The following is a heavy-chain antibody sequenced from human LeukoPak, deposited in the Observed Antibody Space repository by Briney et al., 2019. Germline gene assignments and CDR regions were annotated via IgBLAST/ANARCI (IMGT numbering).Heavy chain of an antibody. D-gene: IGHD2-15*01. CDR2: ISYDGSNK. Sequence: GGSLRLSCAASGFTFSSYWMNWARQAPGKGLEWVAVISYDGSNKYYADSVKGRFTISRDNSKNTLYLQMNSLRAEDTAVYYCARDLLGVSYGMDVWGQGTTVTVSS. CDR3: ARDLLGVSYGMDV. J-gene: IGHJ6*02. V-gene: IGHV3-30*03. CDR1: GFTFSSYW.